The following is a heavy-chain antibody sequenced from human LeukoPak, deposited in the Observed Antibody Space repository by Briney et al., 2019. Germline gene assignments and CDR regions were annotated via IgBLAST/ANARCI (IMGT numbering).Heavy chain of an antibody. CDR3: ARLSSAYSGAFDY. CDR2: IHPGDSDT. Sequence: GESLQISCQGSGYTFTTYWIAWVRQLPGKGLEWMGIIHPGDSDTRYSPSFQGQVTISADKSITTADLQWSSLKASDTAMYYCARLSSAYSGAFDYWGQGTLVTVSS. D-gene: IGHD3-22*01. CDR1: GYTFTTYW. V-gene: IGHV5-51*01. J-gene: IGHJ4*02.